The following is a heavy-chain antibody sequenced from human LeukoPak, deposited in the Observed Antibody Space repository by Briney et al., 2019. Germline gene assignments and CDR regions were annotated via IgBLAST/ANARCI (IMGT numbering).Heavy chain of an antibody. D-gene: IGHD6-6*01. Sequence: PSETLSLTCTVSIGSISSSSYYWGWIRQPPGKGLEWIGSIYYSGSTYYNPSLKSRVTISVDTSKNQFSLKLSSVTAADTAVYYCARALYSSSSYYYYYYMDVWGKGTTVTVSS. CDR3: ARALYSSSSYYYYYYMDV. CDR1: IGSISSSSYY. J-gene: IGHJ6*03. V-gene: IGHV4-39*01. CDR2: IYYSGST.